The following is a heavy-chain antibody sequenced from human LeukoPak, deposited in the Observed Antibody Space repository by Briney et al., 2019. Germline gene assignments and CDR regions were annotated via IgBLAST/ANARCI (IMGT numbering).Heavy chain of an antibody. D-gene: IGHD6-19*01. CDR1: GGSISSYY. Sequence: PSETLSLTCTVSGGSISSYYWSWIRQPPGKGLEWIGYIYYSGSTNYNPSLKSRVTISVDTSKNQFSLKLSPVTAADTAVYYCASFWYSSGWGIWGQGTMVTVSS. CDR2: IYYSGST. J-gene: IGHJ3*02. V-gene: IGHV4-59*08. CDR3: ASFWYSSGWGI.